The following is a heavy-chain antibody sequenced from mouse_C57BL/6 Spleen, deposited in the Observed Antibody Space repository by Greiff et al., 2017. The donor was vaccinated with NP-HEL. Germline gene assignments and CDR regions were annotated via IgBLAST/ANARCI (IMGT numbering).Heavy chain of an antibody. CDR1: DYSFTDYN. CDR3: ARELFTTVVATNFDV. Sequence: VQLQQSGPELVKPGASVKISCKASDYSFTDYNMNWVKQSNGKSLEWIGVINPNYGTTSYNQKFKGKATLTVDQSSSTAYMQLNSLTSEDSAVYYCARELFTTVVATNFDVWGTGTTVTVSS. D-gene: IGHD1-1*01. CDR2: INPNYGTT. V-gene: IGHV1-39*01. J-gene: IGHJ1*03.